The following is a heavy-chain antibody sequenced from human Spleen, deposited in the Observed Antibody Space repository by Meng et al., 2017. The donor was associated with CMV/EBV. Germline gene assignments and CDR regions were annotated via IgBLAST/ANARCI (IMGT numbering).Heavy chain of an antibody. V-gene: IGHV3-21*04. CDR1: GFTFSSYS. CDR2: ISTTSSYI. CDR3: AKVKDSSGWYYFDY. D-gene: IGHD6-19*01. Sequence: GGSLRLSCVASGFTFSSYSMNWVRQVPGKGLEWVSSISTTSSYIYYADSVKGRFTISRDNSKNTLYLQMNSLRAEDTAVYYCAKVKDSSGWYYFDYWGQGTLVTVSS. J-gene: IGHJ4*02.